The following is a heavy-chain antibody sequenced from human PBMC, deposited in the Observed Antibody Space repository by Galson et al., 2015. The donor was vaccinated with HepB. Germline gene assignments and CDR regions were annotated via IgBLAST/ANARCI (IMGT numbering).Heavy chain of an antibody. D-gene: IGHD3-9*01. V-gene: IGHV3-30*18. Sequence: LRLSCAASGFIFSSNVMHWVRQAPGKGLEWVAVISYDGSGKYYGDSVKGRFTISRDNSKKTLYLQMNSLRAEDTAVYYCAKGKYYDILTGYSHLELDYWGQGTLVTVSS. CDR1: GFIFSSNV. CDR3: AKGKYYDILTGYSHLELDY. CDR2: ISYDGSGK. J-gene: IGHJ4*02.